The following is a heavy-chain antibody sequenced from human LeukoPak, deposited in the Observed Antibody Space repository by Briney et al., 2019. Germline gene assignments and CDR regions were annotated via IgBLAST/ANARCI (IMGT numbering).Heavy chain of an antibody. D-gene: IGHD3-22*01. CDR2: INQDGNEE. V-gene: IGHV3-7*01. CDR3: VRDDSSGKHYLEY. J-gene: IGHJ4*02. Sequence: PGGSLRISCAASGFTFSRYWMSWVRQAPGKGLEWVANINQDGNEEYYVDSVKGRFTISRDNAKNSLYLQMNSLRAEDTALYFCVRDDSSGKHYLEYWGQGTLATVSS. CDR1: GFTFSRYW.